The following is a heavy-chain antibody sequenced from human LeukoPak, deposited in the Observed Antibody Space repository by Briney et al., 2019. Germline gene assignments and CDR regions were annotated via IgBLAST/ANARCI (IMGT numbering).Heavy chain of an antibody. J-gene: IGHJ6*02. V-gene: IGHV3-43*02. CDR2: ISGDGVST. CDR1: GLPIADFA. CDR3: ARAALYSRGWYGMDV. D-gene: IGHD6-19*01. Sequence: GGSLRLSCVASGLPIADFAMHWVRQAPGKGLEWVSLISGDGVSTFYADSVKGRFSISRDNSKNSLSLEMNSLRTEDTAMYYCARAALYSRGWYGMDVWGQGTTVTVSS.